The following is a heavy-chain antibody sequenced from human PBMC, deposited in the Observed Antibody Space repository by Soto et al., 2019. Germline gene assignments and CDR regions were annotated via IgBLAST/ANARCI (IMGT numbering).Heavy chain of an antibody. J-gene: IGHJ6*02. D-gene: IGHD3-22*01. CDR1: GGSISSGGYY. CDR3: AREVVIPPYYYGMDV. CDR2: IYYSGST. Sequence: SETLSLTCTVSGGSISSGGYYWSWIRQHPGKGLEWIGYIYYSGSTYHNPSLKSRVTISVDTSKNQFSLKLSSVTAADTAVYYCAREVVIPPYYYGMDVWGQGTTVTVSS. V-gene: IGHV4-31*03.